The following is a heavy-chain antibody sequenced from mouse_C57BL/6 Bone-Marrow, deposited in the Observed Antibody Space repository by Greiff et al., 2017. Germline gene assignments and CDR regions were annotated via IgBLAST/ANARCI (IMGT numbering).Heavy chain of an antibody. CDR1: GYAFTNYL. CDR2: INPGSGGT. J-gene: IGHJ2*01. CDR3: ARGKGYGNYPYFDY. Sequence: VQLQQSGAELVRPGTSVKVSCKASGYAFTNYLIEWVKQRPGQGLEWIGVINPGSGGTNYNEKFKGKGTLTADKSSSTAYMQLSSLTSEDSAVYFCARGKGYGNYPYFDYWGQGTTLTVSS. V-gene: IGHV1-54*01. D-gene: IGHD2-1*01.